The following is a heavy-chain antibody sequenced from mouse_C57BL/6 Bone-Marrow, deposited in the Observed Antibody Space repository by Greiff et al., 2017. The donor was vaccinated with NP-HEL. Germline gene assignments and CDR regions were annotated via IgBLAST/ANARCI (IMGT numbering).Heavy chain of an antibody. J-gene: IGHJ3*01. CDR1: GYAFTNYL. Sequence: VQLQQSGAELVRPGTSVKVSCKASGYAFTNYLIEWVKQRPGQGLEWIGVINPGSGGTNYNEKFKGKATLTADKSSSTAYMQLSSLTSEDSAVYFCAGEGGSPFAYWGQGTLVTVSA. D-gene: IGHD1-1*01. V-gene: IGHV1-54*01. CDR2: INPGSGGT. CDR3: AGEGGSPFAY.